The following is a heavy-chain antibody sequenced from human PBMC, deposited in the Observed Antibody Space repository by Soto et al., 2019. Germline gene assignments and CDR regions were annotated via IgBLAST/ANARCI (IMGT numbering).Heavy chain of an antibody. CDR2: IIPIFGTA. J-gene: IGHJ6*02. CDR1: GGTFSSYA. Sequence: SVKVSCKASGGTFSSYAISWVRQAPGQGLEWMGGIIPIFGTANYAQKFQGRVTITADKSTSTAYMELSSLRSEDTAVYYCARVADIVVVPAADYYYYGMDVWGQGTTVTVSS. CDR3: ARVADIVVVPAADYYYYGMDV. D-gene: IGHD2-2*01. V-gene: IGHV1-69*06.